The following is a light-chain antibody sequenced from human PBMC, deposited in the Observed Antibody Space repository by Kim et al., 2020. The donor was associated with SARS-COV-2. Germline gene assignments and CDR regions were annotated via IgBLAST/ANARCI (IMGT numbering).Light chain of an antibody. CDR3: AAWDDNLSGVL. J-gene: IGLJ2*01. V-gene: IGLV1-44*01. CDR2: IDN. Sequence: ELTQPPSASGTPGQRVTISCSGSSSNIGRNTVNWYQQVPGSAPTLLIYIDNQRPSGVPDRFSGSKSGTSASLAISGLQSEDEADYYCAAWDDNLSGVLFGGGTQLTVL. CDR1: SSNIGRNT.